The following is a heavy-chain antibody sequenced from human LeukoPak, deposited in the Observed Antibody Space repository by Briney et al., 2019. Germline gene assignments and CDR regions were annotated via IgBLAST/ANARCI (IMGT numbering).Heavy chain of an antibody. Sequence: ASVKVSCKASGYTFTSYYMHWVRQAPGQGLEWMGIINPSGGSTSYAQKFQGRVTMTRDTSTSTVYMELSSLRSEDTAVYYCARGYCSGGSCYNYFDHWGQGTLVTVSS. J-gene: IGHJ4*02. V-gene: IGHV1-46*01. D-gene: IGHD2-15*01. CDR3: ARGYCSGGSCYNYFDH. CDR2: INPSGGST. CDR1: GYTFTSYY.